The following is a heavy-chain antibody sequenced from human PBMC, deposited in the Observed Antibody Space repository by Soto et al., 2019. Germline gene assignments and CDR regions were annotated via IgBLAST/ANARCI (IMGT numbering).Heavy chain of an antibody. Sequence: PSETLSLTCTVSGGSISSYYWSWIRQPPGKGLEWIGYIYYSGSTNYNPSLKSRVTISVDTSKNQFSLKLSSVTAADTAVYYCVGYYDSSGYYYWGQGTLVTVSS. D-gene: IGHD3-22*01. V-gene: IGHV4-59*12. CDR2: IYYSGST. CDR1: GGSISSYY. CDR3: VGYYDSSGYYY. J-gene: IGHJ4*02.